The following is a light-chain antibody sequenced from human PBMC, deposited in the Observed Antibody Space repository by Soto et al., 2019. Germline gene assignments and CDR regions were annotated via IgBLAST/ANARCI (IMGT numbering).Light chain of an antibody. CDR1: SSDVGGYNY. V-gene: IGLV2-14*01. CDR3: SSYTSSSTLESV. Sequence: QSALTQPASVSGSPGQSMTISCTGTSSDVGGYNYVSWYQQHPGKAPKLMIYEVSNRPSGVSNRFSGSKSGNTASLTISGLQAEDEADYYCSSYTSSSTLESVFGTGTKVTVL. CDR2: EVS. J-gene: IGLJ1*01.